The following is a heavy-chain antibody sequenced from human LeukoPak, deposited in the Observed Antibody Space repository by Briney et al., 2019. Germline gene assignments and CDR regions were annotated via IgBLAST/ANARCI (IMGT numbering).Heavy chain of an antibody. CDR3: ARVPPSAHQVFSSDY. V-gene: IGHV1-18*04. CDR1: GYTFTNYG. Sequence: ASVMVSCKAYGYTFTNYGISWVRQAPGQGLEWMSWISANDGETRYAQNFQGRVTMTTDTSTTTAYMELRSLRSDDTAVYYCARVPPSAHQVFSSDYWGQGTQVTVSS. J-gene: IGHJ4*02. D-gene: IGHD1-14*01. CDR2: ISANDGET.